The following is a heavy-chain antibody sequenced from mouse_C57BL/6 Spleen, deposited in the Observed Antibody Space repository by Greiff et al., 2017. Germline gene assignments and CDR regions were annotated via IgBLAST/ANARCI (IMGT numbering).Heavy chain of an antibody. CDR2: INPNNGGT. CDR3: ARSRKNGGYFYAMDY. CDR1: GYTFTDYY. Sequence: VQLQQSGPELVKPGASVKISCKASGYTFTDYYMNWVKQSHGKSLEWIGDINPNNGGTSYNQKFKGKATLTVDKSSSTAYMELRSLTSEDSAVDYCARSRKNGGYFYAMDYWGQGTSVTVSS. J-gene: IGHJ4*01. D-gene: IGHD2-3*01. V-gene: IGHV1-26*01.